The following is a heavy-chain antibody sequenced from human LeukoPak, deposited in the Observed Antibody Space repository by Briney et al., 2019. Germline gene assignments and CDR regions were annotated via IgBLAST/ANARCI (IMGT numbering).Heavy chain of an antibody. J-gene: IGHJ5*02. Sequence: SETLSLTCTVSGGSISSYYRSWIRQPPGKGLEWIGYIYYSGSTNYNPSLKSRVTISVDTSENQFSLKLTSVTAADTAVYYCAKYVSTGWFDPWGQGTLVTVSS. CDR2: IYYSGST. CDR3: AKYVSTGWFDP. V-gene: IGHV4-59*08. D-gene: IGHD5/OR15-5a*01. CDR1: GGSISSYY.